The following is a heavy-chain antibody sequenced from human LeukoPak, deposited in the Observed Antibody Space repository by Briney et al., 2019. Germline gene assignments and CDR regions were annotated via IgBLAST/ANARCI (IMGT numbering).Heavy chain of an antibody. CDR1: GFTFSSYW. V-gene: IGHV3-7*03. CDR2: IKQDGSEK. Sequence: GGSLRLSCAASGFTFSSYWMQWVRQAPGKGLEWVANIKQDGSEKYYADSVKGRFTISRDNAKNSLYLQMNSLRAEDTALYYCARTYDFWSGYSSYYFDYWGQGTLVTVSS. D-gene: IGHD3-3*01. J-gene: IGHJ4*02. CDR3: ARTYDFWSGYSSYYFDY.